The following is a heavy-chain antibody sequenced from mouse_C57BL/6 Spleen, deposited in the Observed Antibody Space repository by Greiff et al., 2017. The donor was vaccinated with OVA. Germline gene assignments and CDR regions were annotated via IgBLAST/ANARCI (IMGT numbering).Heavy chain of an antibody. D-gene: IGHD1-1*01. CDR2: ISSGSSTI. Sequence: EVQLVESGGGLVKPGGSLKLSCAASGFTFSDYGMHWVRQAPEKGLEWVAYISSGSSTIYYADTVKGRFTISRDNAKNTLFLQMTSLRSEDTAMYYCARLRILRYPWYFDVWGTGTTVTVSS. CDR3: ARLRILRYPWYFDV. J-gene: IGHJ1*03. CDR1: GFTFSDYG. V-gene: IGHV5-17*01.